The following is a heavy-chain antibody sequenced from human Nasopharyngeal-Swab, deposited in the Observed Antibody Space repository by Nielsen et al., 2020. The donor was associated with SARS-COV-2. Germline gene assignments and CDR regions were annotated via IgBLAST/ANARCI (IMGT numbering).Heavy chain of an antibody. D-gene: IGHD2/OR15-2a*01. CDR1: GYSFRTYG. Sequence: GGSLRLSCVASGYSFRTYGMSWVRQAPGKGLEWVAAIVGSGDISGSGGNTYYADSVKGQFTISRDNSKNTLSLQMNSLRAEDTAVYYCAKDLRGPYFFWGQGTLVTVSS. CDR2: IVGSGDISGSGGNT. CDR3: AKDLRGPYFF. J-gene: IGHJ4*02. V-gene: IGHV3-23*01.